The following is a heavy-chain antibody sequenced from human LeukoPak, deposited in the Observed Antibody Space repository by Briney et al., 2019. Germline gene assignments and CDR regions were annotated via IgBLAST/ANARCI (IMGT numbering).Heavy chain of an antibody. CDR3: ARRRIAVAVFDP. Sequence: PSETLSLTCTVSGGSISGYYWSWIRQPPGKGLEWIGYIYYSGSTSYNPSLKSRVTISVDTSKNQFSLKLSSVTAADTAVYYCARRRIAVAVFDPWGQGTLVTVSS. J-gene: IGHJ5*02. CDR1: GGSISGYY. CDR2: IYYSGST. V-gene: IGHV4-59*12. D-gene: IGHD6-19*01.